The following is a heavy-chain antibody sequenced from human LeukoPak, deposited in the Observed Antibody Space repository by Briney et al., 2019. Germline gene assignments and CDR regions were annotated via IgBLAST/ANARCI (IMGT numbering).Heavy chain of an antibody. J-gene: IGHJ4*02. CDR1: GLTFSSYG. D-gene: IGHD3-22*01. CDR2: IRYDGSNK. V-gene: IGHV3-30*02. CDR3: AKDSTRASYYYDSRAFDY. Sequence: GGSLRLSCAASGLTFSSYGMHWVRQAPGKGLEWVAFIRYDGSNKYYADSVKGRFTISRDNSKNTLHLQMNSLRAEDTALYYCAKDSTRASYYYDSRAFDYWGQGTLVTVSS.